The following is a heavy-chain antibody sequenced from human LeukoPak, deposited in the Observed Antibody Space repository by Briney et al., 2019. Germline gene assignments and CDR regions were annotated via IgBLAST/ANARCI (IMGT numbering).Heavy chain of an antibody. CDR1: GFTFSSYE. Sequence: PGGSLRLSCAASGFTFSSYEMNWVRQAPGKGLEWVSYISSSGSTIYYADSVKGRFTISRDNAKNSLYLQMNSLRAEDTALYYCAKGSSPALNNWFDPWGQGTLVTVSS. D-gene: IGHD6-13*01. CDR2: ISSSGSTI. J-gene: IGHJ5*02. CDR3: AKGSSPALNNWFDP. V-gene: IGHV3-48*03.